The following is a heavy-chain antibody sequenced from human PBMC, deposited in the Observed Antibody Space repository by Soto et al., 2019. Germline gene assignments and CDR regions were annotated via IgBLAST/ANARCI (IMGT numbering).Heavy chain of an antibody. CDR1: GFTFTSFC. Sequence: GWSLTVACPASGFTFTSFCMYWVLQAPGKGLEWVSYISSSGSTIYYADSVKGRFTISRDNAKNSLYLQMNSLRDEDTAVYYCVRDGSSMPYYYYGMDVWGQGTTVTVSS. J-gene: IGHJ6*02. V-gene: IGHV3-48*02. CDR3: VRDGSSMPYYYYGMDV. D-gene: IGHD1-26*01. CDR2: ISSSGSTI.